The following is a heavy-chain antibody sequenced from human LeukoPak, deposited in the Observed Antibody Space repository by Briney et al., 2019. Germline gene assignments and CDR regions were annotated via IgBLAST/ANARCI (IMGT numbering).Heavy chain of an antibody. CDR1: GFTFSSYS. Sequence: GGSLRLSCAASGFTFSSYSMNWVRQAPGKGLEWVSSISSSSSYIYYADSVKGRFTISRDNAKNSLYLQMNSLRAEDTAVYYCARVVGAARADYWGQGTRVTVSS. J-gene: IGHJ4*02. CDR3: ARVVGAARADY. D-gene: IGHD1-26*01. V-gene: IGHV3-21*01. CDR2: ISSSSSYI.